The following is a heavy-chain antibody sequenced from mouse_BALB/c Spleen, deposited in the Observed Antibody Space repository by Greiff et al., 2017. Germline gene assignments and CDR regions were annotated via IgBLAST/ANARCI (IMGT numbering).Heavy chain of an antibody. V-gene: IGHV5-17*02. CDR1: GFTFSSFG. CDR2: ISSGSSTI. Sequence: EVQLQESGGGLVQPGGSRKLSCAASGFTFSSFGMHWVRQAPEKGLEWVAYISSGSSTIYYADTVKGRFTISRDNPKNTLFLQMTSLRSEDTAMYYCARWGGSFDVWGAGTTVTVSS. J-gene: IGHJ1*01. CDR3: ARWGGSFDV.